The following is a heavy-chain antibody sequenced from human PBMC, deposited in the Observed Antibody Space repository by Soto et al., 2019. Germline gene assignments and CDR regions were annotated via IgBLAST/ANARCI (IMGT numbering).Heavy chain of an antibody. CDR1: GYTFSNFG. CDR2: ISVYSGNT. V-gene: IGHV1-18*01. J-gene: IGHJ4*02. Sequence: GASVKVSCKASGYTFSNFGISWVRQAPGQGLEWMGWISVYSGNTDYAQNLQGRVTMTTDTSTSTAYMELRSLRSDDTAVYYCARVGKVATTSGFDYWGQGTLVTVSS. D-gene: IGHD5-12*01. CDR3: ARVGKVATTSGFDY.